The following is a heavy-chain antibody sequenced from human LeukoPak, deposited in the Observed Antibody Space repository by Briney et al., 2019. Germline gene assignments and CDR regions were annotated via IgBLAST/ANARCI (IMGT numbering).Heavy chain of an antibody. Sequence: GGSLRLSCAASGFTFNNYAMSWVRQAPGKGLGWVSAISGSGGSTYYADSVKGRFTISRDNSKNTLYLQMNSLRAEDTAVYYCAKDLVEYQLLLPFDYWGQGTLVTVSS. CDR2: ISGSGGST. CDR1: GFTFNNYA. D-gene: IGHD2-2*01. CDR3: AKDLVEYQLLLPFDY. V-gene: IGHV3-23*01. J-gene: IGHJ4*02.